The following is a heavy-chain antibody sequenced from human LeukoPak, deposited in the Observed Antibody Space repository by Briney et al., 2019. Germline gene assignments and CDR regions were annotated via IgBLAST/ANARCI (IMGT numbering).Heavy chain of an antibody. CDR3: ARDRRSGSGSYVAADS. D-gene: IGHD3-10*01. Sequence: GGSLRLSCAASGFTFSTYPLHWVRQAPGKGLEWVSVISFDGRDKYYADSVKGRFTISRDNSEKTVYLEMNSLRVEGTAVYYCARDRRSGSGSYVAADSWGQGTLVTVSS. J-gene: IGHJ5*01. V-gene: IGHV3-30*04. CDR1: GFTFSTYP. CDR2: ISFDGRDK.